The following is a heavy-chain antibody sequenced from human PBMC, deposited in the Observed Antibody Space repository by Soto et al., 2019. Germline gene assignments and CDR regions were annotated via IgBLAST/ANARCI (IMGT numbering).Heavy chain of an antibody. CDR3: ARDRSITIFGVAPASAFDI. Sequence: GGSLRLSCAASGFTFSSYGMNWVRQAPGKGLEWVSSISSSSSYIYYADSVKGRFTISRDNAKNSLYLQMNSLRAEDTAVYYCARDRSITIFGVAPASAFDIWGQGTMVTVSS. CDR1: GFTFSSYG. J-gene: IGHJ3*02. V-gene: IGHV3-21*01. CDR2: ISSSSSYI. D-gene: IGHD3-3*01.